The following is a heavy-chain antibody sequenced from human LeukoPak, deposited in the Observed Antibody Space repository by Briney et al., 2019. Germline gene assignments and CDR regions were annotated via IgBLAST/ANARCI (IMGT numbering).Heavy chain of an antibody. CDR1: GGTFSSYA. J-gene: IGHJ6*02. CDR2: IIPIFGTA. Sequence: SVKVSCKASGGTFSSYAISWVRQAPGQGLEWMGGIIPIFGTANYAQRFQGRVTITADESTSTAYMELSSLRSEDTAVYYCARDRIEMATFDCMDVWGQGTTVTVSS. D-gene: IGHD5-24*01. V-gene: IGHV1-69*01. CDR3: ARDRIEMATFDCMDV.